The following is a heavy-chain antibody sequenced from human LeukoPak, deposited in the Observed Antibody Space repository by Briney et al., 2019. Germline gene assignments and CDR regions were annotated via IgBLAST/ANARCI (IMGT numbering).Heavy chain of an antibody. J-gene: IGHJ4*02. CDR1: GYTLTELS. D-gene: IGHD5-12*01. V-gene: IGHV1-24*01. Sequence: WASVKVSCKVSGYTLTELSMHWVRQAPGKGLEWMGGFDPEDGETIYAQKFQGRVTMTEDTSTDTAYMELSSLRSEDTAVYYCATASPGGYEWPFDYWGQGTLVTVSS. CDR3: ATASPGGYEWPFDY. CDR2: FDPEDGET.